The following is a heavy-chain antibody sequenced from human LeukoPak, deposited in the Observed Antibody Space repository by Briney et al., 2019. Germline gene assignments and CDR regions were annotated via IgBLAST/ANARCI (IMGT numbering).Heavy chain of an antibody. CDR1: GFTFSSYS. CDR3: ARGSIAVGGYNY. V-gene: IGHV3-21*01. CDR2: ISSSSSYI. J-gene: IGHJ4*02. D-gene: IGHD6-19*01. Sequence: GGSLRLSCAASGFTFSSYSMNWVRQAPGKGLEWVSSISSSSSYIYYADSLKGRFTISRENANNSMYLQINTLRAEDTAVYYCARGSIAVGGYNYWGERKLVTVSP.